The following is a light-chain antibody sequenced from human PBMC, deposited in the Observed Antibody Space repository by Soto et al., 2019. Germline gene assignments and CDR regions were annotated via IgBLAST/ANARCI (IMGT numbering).Light chain of an antibody. J-gene: IGKJ1*01. V-gene: IGKV3-15*01. CDR2: GAS. Sequence: EVVMTQSPAALSVSPGERATLSCRASQSINSNLAWYQQKPGQAPRLLVYGASTMATGIPASFSGTGSGTELTLTMSSLQSEDLAVYYCQQYNTWRGWPFGQGTKVEIK. CDR3: QQYNTWRGWP. CDR1: QSINSN.